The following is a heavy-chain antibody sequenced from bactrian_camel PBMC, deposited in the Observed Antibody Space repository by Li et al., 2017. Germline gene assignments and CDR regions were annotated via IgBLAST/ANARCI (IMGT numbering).Heavy chain of an antibody. V-gene: IGHV3S9*01. CDR3: AADRFGCLRGRTALDSTSAFGY. Sequence: HVQLVESGGGSVQPGGSLRLSCTGSGFIFVSAVEWFRQVDGHTCELVSRINPDGTTYYTDSVNGRFTISQGNAKNAVYLQMNDLKPEDTAMYYCAADRFGCLRGRTALDSTSAFGYWGQGTQVTVS. D-gene: IGHD2*01. CDR1: GFIFVSA. J-gene: IGHJ6*01. CDR2: INPDGTT.